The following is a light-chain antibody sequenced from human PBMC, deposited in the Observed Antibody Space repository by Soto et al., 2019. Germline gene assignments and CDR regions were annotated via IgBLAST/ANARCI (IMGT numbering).Light chain of an antibody. CDR3: QTWGTGAWV. V-gene: IGLV4-69*01. CDR1: SGHSSYA. J-gene: IGLJ3*02. Sequence: QPVLTQSPSASASLGASVKLTCTLSSGHSSYAIAWYQQQPEKGPRYLMNLNSDGSHSKGDGIPDRFSGSSSGAEHYHTISSLQSEDEADYYCQTWGTGAWVFGGGTKLTVL. CDR2: LNSDGSH.